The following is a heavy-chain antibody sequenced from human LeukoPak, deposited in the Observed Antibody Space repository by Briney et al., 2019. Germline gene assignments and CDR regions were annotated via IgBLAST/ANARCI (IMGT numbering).Heavy chain of an antibody. J-gene: IGHJ5*02. CDR3: AGSSIAARWAGASPYNWFDP. D-gene: IGHD6-6*01. CDR2: ISAYNGNT. CDR1: GYTFTSYG. Sequence: ASVKVSCKASGYTFTSYGISWVRQAPGQGLEWMGWISAYNGNTNYAQKLQGRVTMTTDTSTSTAYMELSSLRSEDTAVYYCAGSSIAARWAGASPYNWFDPWGQGTLVTVSS. V-gene: IGHV1-18*01.